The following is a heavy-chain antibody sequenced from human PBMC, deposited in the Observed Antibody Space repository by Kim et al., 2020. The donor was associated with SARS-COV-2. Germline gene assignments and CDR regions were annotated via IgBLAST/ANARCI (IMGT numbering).Heavy chain of an antibody. D-gene: IGHD3-9*01. Sequence: SVKVSCKASGGTFSSYAISWVRQAPGQGLEWMGRIIPILGIANYAQKFQGRVTITADKSTSTAYMELSSLRSEDTAVYYCARGSSGYYHPLFDYWGQGTLVTVSS. CDR2: IIPILGIA. CDR3: ARGSSGYYHPLFDY. CDR1: GGTFSSYA. V-gene: IGHV1-69*04. J-gene: IGHJ4*02.